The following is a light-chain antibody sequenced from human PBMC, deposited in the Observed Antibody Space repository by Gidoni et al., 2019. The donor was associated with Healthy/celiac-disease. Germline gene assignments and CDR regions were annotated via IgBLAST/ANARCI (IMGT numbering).Light chain of an antibody. Sequence: AIWMSQSPSLLSASTGDRVTISCRMSQSISSYLPWYQQKPGKAPELLIYAASTLQSGVPSRFSGSGSGTDFTLTISCLQSEDFATYYCQQNYSFPLTFGGGTKVEIK. CDR2: AAS. J-gene: IGKJ4*01. CDR1: QSISSY. V-gene: IGKV1D-8*02. CDR3: QQNYSFPLT.